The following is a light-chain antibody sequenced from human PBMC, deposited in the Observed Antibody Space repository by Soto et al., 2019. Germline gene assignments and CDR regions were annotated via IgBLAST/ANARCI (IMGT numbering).Light chain of an antibody. V-gene: IGKV1-5*01. CDR2: DAS. CDR1: QSISSW. CDR3: QHFGT. J-gene: IGKJ1*01. Sequence: DIQMTQSPSTLSASVGDRVTITCRASQSISSWLAWYQQKPGKAPKLLIYDASSLESGVPSRFSGSGSGTKFTLPISSLQPDDFATYYCQHFGTFGQGTKVDIK.